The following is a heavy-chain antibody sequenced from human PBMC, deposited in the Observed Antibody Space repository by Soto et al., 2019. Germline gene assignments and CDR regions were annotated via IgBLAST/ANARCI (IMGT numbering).Heavy chain of an antibody. CDR3: ARDKGSPAAILLDY. CDR1: GGTFSSYT. J-gene: IGHJ4*02. D-gene: IGHD2-2*01. Sequence: QVQLVQSGAEVKKPGSSVKVSCKASGGTFSSYTISWVRQAPGQGLEWMGRIIPILGIANYAQKFQGRVTITADKSTSTAYMELSSLRSEDTAVYYCARDKGSPAAILLDYWGQGTLVTVSS. CDR2: IIPILGIA. V-gene: IGHV1-69*08.